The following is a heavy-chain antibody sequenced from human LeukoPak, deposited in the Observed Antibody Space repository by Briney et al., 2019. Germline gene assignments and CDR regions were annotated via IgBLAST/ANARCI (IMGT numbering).Heavy chain of an antibody. Sequence: GGPLRLSCAASGFTLSAYAMHWVRQAPGKGLEWVALISYDGSNKYYADFVKGRFTISRDSSKNTLYLQVNSLRAEDTAVYYCAKEGLGSSWYPNYFDYWGQGTLVTVSS. V-gene: IGHV3-30*18. CDR2: ISYDGSNK. CDR3: AKEGLGSSWYPNYFDY. D-gene: IGHD6-13*01. J-gene: IGHJ4*02. CDR1: GFTLSAYA.